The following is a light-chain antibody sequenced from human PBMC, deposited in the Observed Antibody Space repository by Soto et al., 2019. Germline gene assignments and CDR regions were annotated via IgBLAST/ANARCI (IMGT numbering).Light chain of an antibody. CDR1: QSVSSSY. CDR2: GAS. Sequence: IVLTQSPGTLSLSPGERATLSCRASQSVSSSYLAWYQQKPGQAPRLLIYGASSRATGIPDRFSGSGSGTDFTLTISRLGPEDFAVYYCQQYGSSGTFGQGTKVDI. CDR3: QQYGSSGT. V-gene: IGKV3-20*01. J-gene: IGKJ1*01.